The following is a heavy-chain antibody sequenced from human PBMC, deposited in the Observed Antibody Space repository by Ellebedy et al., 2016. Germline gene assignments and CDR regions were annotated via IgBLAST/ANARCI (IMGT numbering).Heavy chain of an antibody. CDR2: ISYDGSNE. CDR3: AKRGWFGELFTIDY. CDR1: GFIFSNYG. J-gene: IGHJ4*02. Sequence: GGSLRLSCAASGFIFSNYGMHWVRQAPGKGLEWLAVISYDGSNEYYADSVKGRFTISRDNSMNTLYLQMNSLRPEDTAVYYCAKRGWFGELFTIDYWGQGSLVTVSS. V-gene: IGHV3-30*18. D-gene: IGHD3-10*01.